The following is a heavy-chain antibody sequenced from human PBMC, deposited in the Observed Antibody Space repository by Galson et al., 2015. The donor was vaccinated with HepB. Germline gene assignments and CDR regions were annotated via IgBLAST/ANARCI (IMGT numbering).Heavy chain of an antibody. CDR1: GFTFTSSA. V-gene: IGHV1-58*01. CDR2: IVVGSGNT. CDR3: AAGGGGSYWGSYYGMDV. Sequence: SVKVSCKASGFTFTSSAVQWVRQARGQRLEWIGWIVVGSGNTNYAQKFQERVTITRDMSTSTAYMELSSLRSEDTAVYYCAAGGGGSYWGSYYGMDVWGQGTTVTVSS. J-gene: IGHJ6*02. D-gene: IGHD1-26*01.